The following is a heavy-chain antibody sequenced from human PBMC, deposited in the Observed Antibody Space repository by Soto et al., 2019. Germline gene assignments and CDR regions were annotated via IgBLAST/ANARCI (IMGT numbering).Heavy chain of an antibody. Sequence: QVQLLESGGGVVQPGRSLRLSCAASGFTFSSYGMHWVRQAPGKGLEWVAVISYDGSNKYYADSVKGRFTISRDNSKNTLYLQMNSLRAEDTAVYYCAKAFDSSGYYHFDYWGQGTLVTVSS. J-gene: IGHJ4*02. V-gene: IGHV3-30*18. CDR2: ISYDGSNK. CDR3: AKAFDSSGYYHFDY. CDR1: GFTFSSYG. D-gene: IGHD3-22*01.